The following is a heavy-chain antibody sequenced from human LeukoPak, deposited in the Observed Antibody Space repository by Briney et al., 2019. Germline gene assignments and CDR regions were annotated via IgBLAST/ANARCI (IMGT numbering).Heavy chain of an antibody. J-gene: IGHJ4*02. Sequence: GASVKVSCKASGYTFTSYDINWVRQATGQGLEWMGWMNPNIGHTGYAQKFQGRVTMTRNTSISTAYMELSSLRSEDTAVYYCARGGDGSGSYYGSYYFDYWGQGTLVTVSS. V-gene: IGHV1-8*01. D-gene: IGHD3-10*01. CDR2: MNPNIGHT. CDR3: ARGGDGSGSYYGSYYFDY. CDR1: GYTFTSYD.